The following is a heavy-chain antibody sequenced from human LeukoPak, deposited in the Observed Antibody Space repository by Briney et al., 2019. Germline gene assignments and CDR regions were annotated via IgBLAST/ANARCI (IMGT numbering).Heavy chain of an antibody. V-gene: IGHV4-38-2*02. D-gene: IGHD3-10*01. Sequence: SETLSLTCTVSGYSMSSGYYWGWIRQPPERGLEWIGSMYHTGSTYYNPSLKSRVTISVDTSKNQFYLKLSSVTAADTAVYYCAKDLISLIGGQGTLVTVSS. CDR1: GYSMSSGYY. CDR3: AKDLISLI. CDR2: MYHTGST. J-gene: IGHJ4*02.